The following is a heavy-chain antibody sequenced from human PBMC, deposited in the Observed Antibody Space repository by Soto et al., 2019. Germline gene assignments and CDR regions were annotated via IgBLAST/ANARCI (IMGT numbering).Heavy chain of an antibody. Sequence: QVQLVQSGAEVKKPGASVKVSCKASGYTFTSYGISWVRQAPGQGLEWMGWISAYNGNTNYAQKLQGRVTMTTDTSTSTAYMELRSLRSDDTAVYYCSRGPYYDFWSGYPYYFAYWGQGTLVTVSS. J-gene: IGHJ4*02. CDR2: ISAYNGNT. CDR3: SRGPYYDFWSGYPYYFAY. V-gene: IGHV1-18*04. CDR1: GYTFTSYG. D-gene: IGHD3-3*01.